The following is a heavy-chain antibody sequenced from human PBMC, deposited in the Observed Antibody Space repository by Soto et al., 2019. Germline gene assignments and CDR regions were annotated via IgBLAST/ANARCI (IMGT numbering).Heavy chain of an antibody. D-gene: IGHD6-13*01. Sequence: SETLSLTCTVSGGSISSNYWTWIRQPPGKGLEWIRYVYNSGSTNYNPSLKGRVTISEDTSKSQFSLKVNSMTAADTAVYYCARYRREAVAGYTLDNWGQGILVTVSS. CDR1: GGSISSNY. V-gene: IGHV4-59*01. CDR3: ARYRREAVAGYTLDN. J-gene: IGHJ4*02. CDR2: VYNSGST.